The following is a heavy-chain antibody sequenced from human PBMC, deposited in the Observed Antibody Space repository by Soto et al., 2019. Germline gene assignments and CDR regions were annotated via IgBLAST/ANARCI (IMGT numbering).Heavy chain of an antibody. D-gene: IGHD1-1*01. CDR3: ARGRYGDY. CDR1: GYGFTTYG. Sequence: QVHLVQSGVEVKKPGASVKVSCKGSGYGFTTYGITWVRQAPGQGLEWMAWISAHNGNTNYAQKLQGRVTVTGDTSTSTAYMELRSLRSDDTAVYYCARGRYGDYWGQGALVTVSS. CDR2: ISAHNGNT. V-gene: IGHV1-18*01. J-gene: IGHJ4*02.